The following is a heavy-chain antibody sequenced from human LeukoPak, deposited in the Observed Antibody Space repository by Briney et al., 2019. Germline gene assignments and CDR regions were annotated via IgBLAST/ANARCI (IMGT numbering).Heavy chain of an antibody. V-gene: IGHV3-23*01. CDR3: ARAGSGWYDDYYYYYRDV. Sequence: PGGSLRLSCAASGFTFSIYAMSWVRQAQGKGLGGFSAISGSGGSTYYADSVKGRFTISRDNSKNTLYLQMNSLRAEDTAVYYCARAGSGWYDDYYYYYRDVWGKGTTVTVSS. CDR2: ISGSGGST. CDR1: GFTFSIYA. J-gene: IGHJ6*03. D-gene: IGHD6-19*01.